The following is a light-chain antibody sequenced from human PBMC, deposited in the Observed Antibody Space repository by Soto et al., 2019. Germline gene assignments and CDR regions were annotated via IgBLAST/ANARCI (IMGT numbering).Light chain of an antibody. CDR1: QSVGNN. CDR3: QQYNNWPLWT. V-gene: IGKV3D-15*01. J-gene: IGKJ1*01. Sequence: VVVTRVPANLPFSSGGWGTLSCRASQSVGNNLAWYQQRPGQPPRLLIYGASTRDTGVPTRFSGSGSGTEFTLTITSLQSEDFAVYYCQQYNNWPLWTFGQGTKVDIK. CDR2: GAS.